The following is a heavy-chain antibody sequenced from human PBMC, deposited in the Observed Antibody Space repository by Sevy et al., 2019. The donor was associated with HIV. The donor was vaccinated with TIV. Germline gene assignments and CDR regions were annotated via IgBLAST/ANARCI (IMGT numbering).Heavy chain of an antibody. CDR2: IKQDGSER. CDR1: GFTFSSYW. CDR3: VRGGQRFDY. D-gene: IGHD6-25*01. Sequence: GGSLRLSCAASGFTFSSYWMSWVRQAPGKGLEWVANIKQDGSERYYVDSVKGQFTISRDNTKNSLYLQMDSLRVEDTAEYYCVRGGQRFDYWGQGTLVTVSS. V-gene: IGHV3-7*01. J-gene: IGHJ4*02.